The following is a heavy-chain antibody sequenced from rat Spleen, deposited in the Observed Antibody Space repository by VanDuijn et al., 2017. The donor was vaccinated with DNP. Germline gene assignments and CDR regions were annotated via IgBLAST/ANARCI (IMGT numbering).Heavy chain of an antibody. D-gene: IGHD1-5*01. J-gene: IGHJ2*01. CDR2: ITYSGST. CDR1: GYSITSNY. V-gene: IGHV3-1*01. Sequence: EVQLQESGPGLVKPSQSLSLTCSVTGYSITSNYWGWIRKFPGNRIEWIGHITYSGSTSYNPSLKSRISITRDTSKNQFFLQLSSVTTEDTATYYCARWNIGTSTLDYWGQGVMVTVSS. CDR3: ARWNIGTSTLDY.